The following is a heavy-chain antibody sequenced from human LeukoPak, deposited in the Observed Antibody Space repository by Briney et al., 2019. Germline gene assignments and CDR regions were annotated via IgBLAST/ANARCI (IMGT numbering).Heavy chain of an antibody. J-gene: IGHJ4*02. CDR1: GFTFSSYG. CDR2: ISYDGSNK. Sequence: GRSLRLSCAASGFTFSSYGMHWVRQAPGKGLEWVAVISYDGSNKYYADSVKGRFTISRDNSKNTLYLQMNSLRAEDTAVYYCAKDAGRSSGYCFDYWGQGTLVTVSS. V-gene: IGHV3-30*18. CDR3: AKDAGRSSGYCFDY. D-gene: IGHD3-22*01.